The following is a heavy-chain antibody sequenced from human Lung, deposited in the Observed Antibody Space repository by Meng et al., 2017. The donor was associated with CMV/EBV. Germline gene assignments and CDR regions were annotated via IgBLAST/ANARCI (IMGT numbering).Heavy chain of an antibody. CDR3: ARDQRWNRGY. CDR2: IYSVGSTT. Sequence: GGSLRLSCAASGFTFSSYWMHWVRQAPGKGLVWVSRIYSVGSTTTDADSVKGRFTISRDNAKNPVYMQMNSLRAEDTAVYYCARDQRWNRGYWGQGTLVTVSS. V-gene: IGHV3-74*01. D-gene: IGHD1-1*01. CDR1: GFTFSSYW. J-gene: IGHJ4*02.